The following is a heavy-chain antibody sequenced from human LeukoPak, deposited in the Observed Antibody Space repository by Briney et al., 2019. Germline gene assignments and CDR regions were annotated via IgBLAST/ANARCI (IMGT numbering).Heavy chain of an antibody. V-gene: IGHV3-33*01. CDR3: ARGRGYYDFWSGYYTSNWFDP. Sequence: PGGSLRLSCAASGFTFSSYGMHWVRQAPGKGLEWVAVIWYDGSNKYYADSVKGRFTISRDNSKNTLYPQMNSLRAEDTAVYYCARGRGYYDFWSGYYTSNWFDPWGQGTLVTVSS. D-gene: IGHD3-3*01. CDR1: GFTFSSYG. J-gene: IGHJ5*02. CDR2: IWYDGSNK.